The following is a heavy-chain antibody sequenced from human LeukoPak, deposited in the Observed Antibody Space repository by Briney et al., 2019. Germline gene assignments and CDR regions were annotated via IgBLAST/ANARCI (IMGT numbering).Heavy chain of an antibody. D-gene: IGHD2-8*01. Sequence: GGSLRLSCSASGFTFSSYAMHWVRQAPGKGLEYVSAISSNGGSTYYADSVKGRFTISRDNSKNTLYLQMSSLRAEDTAVYYCAKDRMDVGLYDAFDIWGQGTMVTVSS. CDR2: ISSNGGST. CDR3: AKDRMDVGLYDAFDI. V-gene: IGHV3-64D*06. J-gene: IGHJ3*02. CDR1: GFTFSSYA.